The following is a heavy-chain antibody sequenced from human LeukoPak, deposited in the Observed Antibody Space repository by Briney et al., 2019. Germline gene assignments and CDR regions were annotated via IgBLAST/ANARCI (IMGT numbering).Heavy chain of an antibody. CDR3: ARAQDILTGYPRVNAFDI. J-gene: IGHJ3*02. CDR1: GGSISNSGYY. D-gene: IGHD3-9*01. CDR2: IYYSGST. Sequence: PSETLSLTCTVSGGSISNSGYYWGWIRQPPGKGLEWIGSIYYSGSTYYNPSLKSRVTISVDTSKNHFSLKLSSVTAADTAVYYCARAQDILTGYPRVNAFDIWGQGTMVTVSS. V-gene: IGHV4-39*02.